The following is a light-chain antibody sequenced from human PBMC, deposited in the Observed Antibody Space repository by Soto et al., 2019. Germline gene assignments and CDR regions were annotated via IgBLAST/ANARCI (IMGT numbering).Light chain of an antibody. CDR2: KAS. CDR3: QQFSSYPLT. Sequence: DIQLTQSRSTLSASVGDRVTITCRASQSINGWLAWYQQKPGQAPNLLIYKASTLESGVPDRFSGSGSGTDFTLTISRLEPEDFAVYYCQQFSSYPLTFGGGGKAAIK. V-gene: IGKV1-5*03. CDR1: QSINGW. J-gene: IGKJ4*01.